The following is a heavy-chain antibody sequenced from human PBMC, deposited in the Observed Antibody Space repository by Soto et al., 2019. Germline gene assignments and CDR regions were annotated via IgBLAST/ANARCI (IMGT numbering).Heavy chain of an antibody. CDR2: IYYSGSA. V-gene: IGHV4-30-4*01. Sequence: TLSLTCTVSGGSISSGEYYWSWIRQLPGKGLEWLGDIYYSGSAYYNPSLKSRVTISVDTSKNQFSLKLGYVTAADTAVYYCAKGSGYYVLYYYGMDVWGQGTTVTVSS. D-gene: IGHD3-3*01. CDR3: AKGSGYYVLYYYGMDV. J-gene: IGHJ6*02. CDR1: GGSISSGEYY.